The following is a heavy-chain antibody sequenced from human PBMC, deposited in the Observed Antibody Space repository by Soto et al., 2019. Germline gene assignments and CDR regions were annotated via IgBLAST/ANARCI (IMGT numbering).Heavy chain of an antibody. Sequence: HPGGSLRLSCAASGFTVSSNYMSWVRQAPGKGLEWVSVIYSGGSTYYADSVKGRFTISRDNSKNTLYLQMNSLRAEDTAVYYCARGKTKSDGYNYIFDYWGQGTLVTVSS. J-gene: IGHJ4*02. D-gene: IGHD5-12*01. CDR3: ARGKTKSDGYNYIFDY. CDR2: IYSGGST. CDR1: GFTVSSNY. V-gene: IGHV3-53*01.